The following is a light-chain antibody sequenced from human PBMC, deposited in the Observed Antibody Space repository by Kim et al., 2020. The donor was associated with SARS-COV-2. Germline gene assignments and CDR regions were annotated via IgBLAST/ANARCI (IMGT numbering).Light chain of an antibody. CDR1: STNIGRKT. Sequence: GQRDTTSCSGSSTNIGRKTVNWYQQHPGAAPKLLIYSNKQRPSGVPDRFAGSKSGTSASLAISGLESEDEADYYCAAWHDSLNGRVFGGGTQLTVL. V-gene: IGLV1-44*01. CDR2: SNK. CDR3: AAWHDSLNGRV. J-gene: IGLJ2*01.